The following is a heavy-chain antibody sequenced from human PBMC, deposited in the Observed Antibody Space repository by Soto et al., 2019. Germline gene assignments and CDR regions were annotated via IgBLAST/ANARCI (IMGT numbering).Heavy chain of an antibody. CDR1: GVSVSSGSFY. CDR3: ARGATVTQYDY. Sequence: ETLSLTCTVSGVSVSSGSFYWAWIRQPPGKGLEWIGFGSYSGTTNYKPSLKSRVTISVDTSRSQISLKVSSLTAADTAVYYCARGATVTQYDYWGQEPWSPSP. D-gene: IGHD4-17*01. V-gene: IGHV4-61*01. CDR2: GSYSGTT. J-gene: IGHJ4*01.